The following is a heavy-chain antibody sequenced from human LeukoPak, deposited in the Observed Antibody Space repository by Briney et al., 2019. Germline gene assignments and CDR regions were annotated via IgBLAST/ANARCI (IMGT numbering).Heavy chain of an antibody. J-gene: IGHJ5*02. CDR1: GGSFSGYY. V-gene: IGHV4-34*01. D-gene: IGHD1-26*01. CDR3: ARDLPIVGATSGWFDP. CDR2: INHSGGT. Sequence: SETLSLTCAVYGGSFSGYYWSWIRQPPGKGLEWIGEINHSGGTNYNPSLKSRVTISVDTSKNQFSLKLSSVTAADTAVYYCARDLPIVGATSGWFDPWGQGTLVTVSS.